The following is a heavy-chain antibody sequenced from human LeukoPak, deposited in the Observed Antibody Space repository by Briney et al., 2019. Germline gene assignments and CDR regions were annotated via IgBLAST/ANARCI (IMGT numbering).Heavy chain of an antibody. CDR1: GGSFSGYY. CDR2: INHSGST. J-gene: IGHJ3*02. V-gene: IGHV4-34*01. D-gene: IGHD3-3*01. Sequence: SETLSLTCAVYGGSFSGYYWSWIRQPPGKGLEWIGEINHSGSTNYNPSLKSRVTISVDTSKNQFSLKLSSVTAADTAVYYCARDYYDFWSGYLRDAFDIWGQGTMVTVSS. CDR3: ARDYYDFWSGYLRDAFDI.